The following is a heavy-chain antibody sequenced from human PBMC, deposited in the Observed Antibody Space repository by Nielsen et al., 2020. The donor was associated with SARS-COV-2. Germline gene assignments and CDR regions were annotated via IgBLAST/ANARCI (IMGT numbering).Heavy chain of an antibody. J-gene: IGHJ4*02. CDR2: IWHDGSKK. V-gene: IGHV3-33*06. CDR3: AKFRGTINSSDY. D-gene: IGHD2-8*01. CDR1: GFTFTTSG. Sequence: GGSLRLSCSASGFTFTTSGMHWVRQAPGKGLEWLAMIWHDGSKKYYADSVEGRFTISRDNSNSTLYLQMNSLQPDDTAKYYCAKFRGTINSSDYWGQRTLVIVSS.